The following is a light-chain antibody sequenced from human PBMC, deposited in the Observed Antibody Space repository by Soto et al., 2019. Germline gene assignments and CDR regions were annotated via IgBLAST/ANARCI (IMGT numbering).Light chain of an antibody. V-gene: IGKV3-15*01. CDR3: QQYHYWWT. J-gene: IGKJ1*01. CDR1: QSVSNN. CDR2: GAS. Sequence: EMVMTQSPATRSVSPGEKATLSCRASQSVSNNLAWFQQKPGQVRRLLIYGASNRATGVSARFSGSGSGTEFTLTISSLQSEDFAVYYCQQYHYWWTFGQGTKVDIK.